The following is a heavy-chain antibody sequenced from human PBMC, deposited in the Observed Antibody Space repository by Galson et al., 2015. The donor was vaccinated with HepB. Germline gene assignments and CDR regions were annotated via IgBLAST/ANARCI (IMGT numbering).Heavy chain of an antibody. CDR1: GFTFSGSA. CDR2: IRSKAHNYST. CDR3: IRLGDLSGYSSR. D-gene: IGHD6-13*01. V-gene: IGHV3-73*01. J-gene: IGHJ4*02. Sequence: SLRLSCAASGFTFSGSAIHWVRQASGKGPVWVGRIRSKAHNYSTSYVPSLKGRFTISRDDSKNMAYLHMKSLKTEDTAVYYCIRLGDLSGYSSRWGQGTLVTVSS.